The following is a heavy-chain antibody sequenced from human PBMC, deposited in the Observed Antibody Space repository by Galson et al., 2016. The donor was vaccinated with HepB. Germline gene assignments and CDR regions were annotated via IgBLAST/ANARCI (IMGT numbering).Heavy chain of an antibody. Sequence: SVKVSCKASGGTFRNFRIDWVRQAPGQGLEWMGGIIPLSQTPNYAQKFQVRVTITADESTSSSYMEVSSLKSEDTAVYHCARGGPSNQALLFPEPLRTWGQGTLVTVSS. CDR1: GGTFRNFR. J-gene: IGHJ5*02. CDR2: IIPLSQTP. D-gene: IGHD2-21*02. V-gene: IGHV1-69*13. CDR3: ARGGPSNQALLFPEPLRT.